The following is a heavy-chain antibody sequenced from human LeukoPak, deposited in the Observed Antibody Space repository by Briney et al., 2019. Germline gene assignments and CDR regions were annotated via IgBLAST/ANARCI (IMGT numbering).Heavy chain of an antibody. CDR1: GYTFTGYY. J-gene: IGHJ4*02. CDR2: INPNSGGT. CDR3: ARDFEYSSSSYYFDY. D-gene: IGHD6-6*01. Sequence: GASVKVSCKASGYTFTGYYMHWVRQAPGQGLEWMGWINPNSGGTNYAQKFQGRVTMTRDTSISTAYMELSRLRSDDTAVYYCARDFEYSSSSYYFDYWGQGTLVTVSS. V-gene: IGHV1-2*02.